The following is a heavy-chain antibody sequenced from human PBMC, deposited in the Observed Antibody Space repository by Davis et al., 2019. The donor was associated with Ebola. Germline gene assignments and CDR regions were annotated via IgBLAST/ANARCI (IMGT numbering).Heavy chain of an antibody. J-gene: IGHJ6*02. D-gene: IGHD1-7*01. CDR2: ISGSGGST. V-gene: IGHV3-23*01. Sequence: GESLKISCAASGFTFSSYAMSWVRQAPGKGLEWVSSISGSGGSTYYADSVKGRLTISRDNSKNTLYIQMNSLRAEDTAVYYCAKGGTTAWGTMDVWGQGTTVTVSS. CDR1: GFTFSSYA. CDR3: AKGGTTAWGTMDV.